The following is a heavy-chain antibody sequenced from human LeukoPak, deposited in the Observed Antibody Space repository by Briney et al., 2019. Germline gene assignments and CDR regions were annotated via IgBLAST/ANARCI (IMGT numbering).Heavy chain of an antibody. CDR1: GYTFSDFY. V-gene: IGHV1-2*02. Sequence: ASVKVSCKASGYTFSDFYIHWVRQAPGQGLEYVGWITPKSGDTYSPQRFQGRVTMTRDASISTAYMELSRLRSDDTAVYYCARADTAMGSFDYWGQGTLVTVSS. CDR2: ITPKSGDT. D-gene: IGHD5-18*01. CDR3: ARADTAMGSFDY. J-gene: IGHJ4*02.